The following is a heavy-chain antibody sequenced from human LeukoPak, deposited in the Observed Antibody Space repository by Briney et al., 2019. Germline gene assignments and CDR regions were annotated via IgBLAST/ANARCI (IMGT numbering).Heavy chain of an antibody. V-gene: IGHV3-23*01. CDR2: LSGSGITT. J-gene: IGHJ4*01. CDR3: AKGIYSSGWSYFDY. Sequence: GGSLRLSCAASGFTFSNSTMSWVRQAPGKGLEWVSTLSGSGITTYYADSVKGRFTITRDNSKNTLYLQMNSLRTEDTAVYYCAKGIYSSGWSYFDYWGHGTLVTVSS. CDR1: GFTFSNST. D-gene: IGHD6-19*01.